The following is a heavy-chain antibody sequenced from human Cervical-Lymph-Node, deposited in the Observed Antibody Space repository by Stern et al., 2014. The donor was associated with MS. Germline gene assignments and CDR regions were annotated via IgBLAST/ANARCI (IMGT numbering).Heavy chain of an antibody. J-gene: IGHJ3*02. CDR3: ARRSGHRGAFDI. CDR1: GYTFSNYW. Sequence: EVQLEESGAEVKKPGESLKISCKGSGYTFSNYWIGWVRQMPGKGLEWMGVVYPGDSDPRYSPSFQGQVTISADKSIDTAYLQWTGLKASDTAMYYCARRSGHRGAFDIWGQGTMVTVSS. CDR2: VYPGDSDP. V-gene: IGHV5-51*03. D-gene: IGHD2-15*01.